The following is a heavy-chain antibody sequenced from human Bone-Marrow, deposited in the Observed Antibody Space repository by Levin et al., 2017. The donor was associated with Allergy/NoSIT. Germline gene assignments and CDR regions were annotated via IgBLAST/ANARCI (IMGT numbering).Heavy chain of an antibody. J-gene: IGHJ4*02. CDR2: IKNDGTEK. CDR1: GFTFTNFW. Sequence: GESLKISCAASGFTFTNFWMSWVRQAPGKGLEWVANIKNDGTEKNYVDSVKGRFTISRDNAKNSVSLQMNSLRVEDTAVYYCARQGGRAGSDYWGQGTLVTVSS. CDR3: ARQGGRAGSDY. D-gene: IGHD3-16*01. V-gene: IGHV3-7*01.